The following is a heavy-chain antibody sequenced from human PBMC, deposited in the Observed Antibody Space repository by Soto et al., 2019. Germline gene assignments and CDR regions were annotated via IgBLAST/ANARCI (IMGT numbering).Heavy chain of an antibody. D-gene: IGHD6-6*01. CDR1: GYSISSGYY. CDR2: IYHGGST. CDR3: ARANGGKYSSSSGRGHVDY. J-gene: IGHJ4*02. Sequence: SETLSLTCAVSGYSISSGYYWGWLRQPPGKGLEWIGSIYHGGSTYYNPSLNSRVTLSIDMTNNHVSLILNSVTAADTAVYYCARANGGKYSSSSGRGHVDYWGQGTLVTVSS. V-gene: IGHV4-38-2*01.